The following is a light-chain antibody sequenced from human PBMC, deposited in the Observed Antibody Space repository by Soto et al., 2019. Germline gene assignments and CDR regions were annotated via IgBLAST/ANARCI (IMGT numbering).Light chain of an antibody. CDR1: QSISSY. J-gene: IGKJ4*01. V-gene: IGKV1-39*01. CDR2: AAS. CDR3: QQRYSTPLT. Sequence: DIQMTQSPSSLSVSVGDRVTITCRASQSISSYLNWYQQKPGKAPKLLIYAASSLQSGVPSRFSGSESGTDFTLTISSLQPEDFATYYCQQRYSTPLTFGGGTKVEIK.